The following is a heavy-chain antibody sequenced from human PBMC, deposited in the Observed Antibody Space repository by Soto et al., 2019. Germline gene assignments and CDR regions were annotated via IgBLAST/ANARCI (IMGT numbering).Heavy chain of an antibody. CDR3: ARGEDIVVVVAVPDYYYGMDV. V-gene: IGHV1-69*13. CDR1: GGTFSSYA. J-gene: IGHJ6*02. CDR2: IIPIFGTA. D-gene: IGHD2-15*01. Sequence: SVKVSCKASGGTFSSYAISWVRQAPGQGLEWMGGIIPIFGTANYAQKFQGRVTITADESTSTAYMELSSLRSEDTAVYYCARGEDIVVVVAVPDYYYGMDVWGQGTTVTVSS.